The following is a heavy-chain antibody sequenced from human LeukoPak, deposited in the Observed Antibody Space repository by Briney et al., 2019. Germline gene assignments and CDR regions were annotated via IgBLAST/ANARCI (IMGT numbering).Heavy chain of an antibody. CDR3: VRRGLIVTEYLER. CDR2: ISGNGGST. Sequence: GGSLRLSCAASGFIFSNYGMHWVRQAPGKGLEYVSAISGNGGSTYYADSVKGRFTISRDNSKNTLYLQMGSLRAEDTAVYYCVRRGLIVTEYLERWGQGTLVTVSS. J-gene: IGHJ1*01. D-gene: IGHD3-10*01. V-gene: IGHV3-64*02. CDR1: GFIFSNYG.